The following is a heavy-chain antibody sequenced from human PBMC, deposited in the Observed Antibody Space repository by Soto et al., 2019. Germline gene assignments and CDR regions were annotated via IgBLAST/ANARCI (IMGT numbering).Heavy chain of an antibody. V-gene: IGHV1-2*02. D-gene: IGHD3-3*01. CDR2: INPNSGDT. Sequence: ASVKVSCKAPGYAFSGDYLYWVRQAPGQGLEWMGWINPNSGDTKYAQKFQGRVTMTRDTSISTAYMELSGLKSDDTAIYYCARGISIFGVAPNWFDPWGQGTLVTVSS. CDR3: ARGISIFGVAPNWFDP. CDR1: GYAFSGDY. J-gene: IGHJ5*02.